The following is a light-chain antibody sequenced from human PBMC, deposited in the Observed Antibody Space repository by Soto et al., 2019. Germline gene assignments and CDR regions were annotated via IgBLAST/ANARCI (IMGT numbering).Light chain of an antibody. CDR3: QQSDSTPHT. Sequence: DIQMTQSPSSLSASVGDRVTISCRASQTITRYLHWYSQKPGKAPELLIHTVSTLQSGVPSRFSGSGSGTDFILTISGLRPEDSATYYCQQSDSTPHTFGQGTKVQIK. J-gene: IGKJ1*01. V-gene: IGKV1-39*01. CDR1: QTITRY. CDR2: TVS.